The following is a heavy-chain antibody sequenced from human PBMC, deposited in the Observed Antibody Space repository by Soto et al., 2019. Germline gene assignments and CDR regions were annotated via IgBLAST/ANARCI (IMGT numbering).Heavy chain of an antibody. CDR3: ARGRNFFEALEY. CDR1: GYTFTGYY. V-gene: IGHV1-2*02. J-gene: IGHJ4*02. D-gene: IGHD3-3*01. CDR2: INPNSGGT. Sequence: QVQLVESGGGVVQPGRSLRLSCAASGYTFTGYYLHWVRQAPGQGLEWMGWINPNSGGTKYAQKFQGRVTMTRDTISTAYMELTRLRSDDTAVYYCARGRNFFEALEYWGQGTLVTVSS.